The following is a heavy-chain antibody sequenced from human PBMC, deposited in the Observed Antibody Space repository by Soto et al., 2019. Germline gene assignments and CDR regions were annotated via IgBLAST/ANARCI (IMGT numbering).Heavy chain of an antibody. J-gene: IGHJ4*02. CDR3: VKSFGPGCYSSFDY. D-gene: IGHD2-15*01. V-gene: IGHV3-9*01. CDR2: INWTSGIR. CDR1: GFKFEEDG. Sequence: GGSLRLSCAAPGFKFEEDGIHWVRQVPGKGLEWVSCINWTSGIRGYGDSVKGRFTISRDNANKSLFLQMNNLREEDTAFYYCVKSFGPGCYSSFDYFGQGTLVTVSS.